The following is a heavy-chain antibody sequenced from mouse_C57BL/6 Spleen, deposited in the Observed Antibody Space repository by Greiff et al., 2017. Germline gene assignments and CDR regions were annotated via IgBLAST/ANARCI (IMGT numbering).Heavy chain of an antibody. D-gene: IGHD1-1*01. CDR1: GYAFSSYW. CDR3: ARDYYGSSDY. CDR2: IYPGGGDT. J-gene: IGHJ2*01. Sequence: QVQLQQSGAELVKPGASVKISCKASGYAFSSYWMHWVKQRPGKGLEWIGKIYPGGGDTNYNGKVKGKTTRTADKSASTAYMQLSSLTSADSAVDVCARDYYGSSDYWGQGTTLTVSS. V-gene: IGHV1-80*01.